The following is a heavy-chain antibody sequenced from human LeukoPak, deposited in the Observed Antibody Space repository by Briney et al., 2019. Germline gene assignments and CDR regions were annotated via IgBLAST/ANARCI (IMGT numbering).Heavy chain of an antibody. J-gene: IGHJ4*02. V-gene: IGHV1-2*02. CDR3: AREDRGRYGSGSQNDY. D-gene: IGHD3-10*01. CDR2: INPNSGGT. CDR1: GYTFTGYY. Sequence: ASVKVSCKASGYTFTGYYMHWVRQAPGQGLEWMGWINPNSGGTNYAQEFQGRVTMTRDTSISTAYMELSRLRSDDTAVYYCAREDRGRYGSGSQNDYWGQGTLVTVSS.